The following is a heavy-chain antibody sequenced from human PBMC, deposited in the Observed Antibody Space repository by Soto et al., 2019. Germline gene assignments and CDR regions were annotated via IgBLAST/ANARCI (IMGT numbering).Heavy chain of an antibody. CDR3: ADGGEWAFNFEY. CDR2: ISAGGSNT. Sequence: QVQLEESGGGVVQPGRSLRLSCAASGFTFSSYGMHWVRQAPGKGLEWVSAISAGGSNTYYAASVKGRFTMSRDNSKSTLYLQMNNLRAEDTAVYYCADGGEWAFNFEYWGQGTLVTVSS. CDR1: GFTFSSYG. J-gene: IGHJ4*02. D-gene: IGHD3-10*01. V-gene: IGHV3-NL1*01.